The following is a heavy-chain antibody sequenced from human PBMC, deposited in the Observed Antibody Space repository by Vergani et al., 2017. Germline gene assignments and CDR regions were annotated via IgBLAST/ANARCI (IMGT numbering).Heavy chain of an antibody. J-gene: IGHJ4*02. CDR2: INPNSGGT. V-gene: IGHV1-2*02. CDR1: GYTFTGYY. D-gene: IGHD2-21*02. Sequence: QVQLVQSGAEVKKPGASVKVSCKASGYTFTGYYMHWVRQAPGQGLEWMGWINPNSGGTNYAQKFQGRVTMTRDTSISTAYMELSRLRSDDTAVYYCAGARKTPTGRPVVVTAILDYWGQGTLVTVSS. CDR3: AGARKTPTGRPVVVTAILDY.